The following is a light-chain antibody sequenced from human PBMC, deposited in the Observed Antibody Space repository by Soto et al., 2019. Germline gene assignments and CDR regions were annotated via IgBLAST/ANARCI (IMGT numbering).Light chain of an antibody. CDR1: ESVHRN. CDR3: PNYSNWPPT. V-gene: IGKV3-15*01. J-gene: IGKJ3*01. CDR2: YAS. Sequence: EMVMTQSPATLSVSPGERVTLSCRASESVHRNLAWYQQKPGQGPRLLICYASTRATGVPDRFTGSGSGTEFTLTLSSLQSEDFGVYHCPNYSNWPPTFGPGTKVEIK.